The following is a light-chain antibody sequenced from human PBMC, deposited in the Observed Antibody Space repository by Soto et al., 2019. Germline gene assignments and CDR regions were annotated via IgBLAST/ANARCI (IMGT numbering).Light chain of an antibody. J-gene: IGKJ1*01. CDR1: RSISSW. Sequence: DIQMTQSPSTLSASVGDRVTITCRASRSISSWLAWYQQKPGKAPKLLIYKASSLESGVPSRFSGSGSGTEFTLTISRLQPDDFATYYCQQYNSYWTYGQGTKVENK. CDR2: KAS. CDR3: QQYNSYWT. V-gene: IGKV1-5*03.